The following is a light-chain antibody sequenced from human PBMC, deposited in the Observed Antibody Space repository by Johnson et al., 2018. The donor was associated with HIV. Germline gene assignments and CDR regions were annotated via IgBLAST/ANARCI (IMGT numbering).Light chain of an antibody. J-gene: IGLJ1*01. CDR1: SSNIGNNY. CDR3: GTWDTSLRTGF. V-gene: IGLV1-51*02. Sequence: VLTQPPSVSAAPGQKVTISCSGSSSNIGNNYVSWYQQLPGTAPKLLIYENNKRPSGIPDRFSGSKSGSSATLDITGLQTGADAAYFCGTWDTSLRTGFFGTGTKVTVL. CDR2: ENN.